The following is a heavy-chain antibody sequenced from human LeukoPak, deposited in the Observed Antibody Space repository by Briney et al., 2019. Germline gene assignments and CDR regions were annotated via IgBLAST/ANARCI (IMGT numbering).Heavy chain of an antibody. CDR2: IYLSAGT. V-gene: IGHV4-59*12. D-gene: IGHD3-16*01. J-gene: IGHJ5*01. Sequence: PSETLSLTCTLTGGSISSSYWRWIRQPPRKELDWIGYIYLSAGTNSNPSLKSRVTISQDMSKNQLSLRLPSVTAADTAVYYCAREAGVAGWGWLDSWGQGTLVTVSS. CDR3: AREAGVAGWGWLDS. CDR1: GGSISSSY.